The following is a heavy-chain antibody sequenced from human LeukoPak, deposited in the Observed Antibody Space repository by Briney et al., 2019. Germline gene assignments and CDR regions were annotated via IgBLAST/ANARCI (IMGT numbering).Heavy chain of an antibody. CDR1: GGSISSYY. CDR2: IYTSGST. V-gene: IGHV4-4*09. Sequence: PSETLSLTCTVSGGSISSYYWSWIRQPPGKGLEWIGYIYTSGSTNYNPSLKSRVTISVDTSKNQFSLKLSSVTAADTAVYYCARASVYYNVDYWGQGTLVTVSS. J-gene: IGHJ4*02. D-gene: IGHD3-10*01. CDR3: ARASVYYNVDY.